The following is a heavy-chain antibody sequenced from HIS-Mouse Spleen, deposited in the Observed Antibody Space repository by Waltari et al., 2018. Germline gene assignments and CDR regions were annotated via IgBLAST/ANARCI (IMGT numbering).Heavy chain of an antibody. CDR2: IYYSGST. V-gene: IGHV4-39*07. J-gene: IGHJ2*01. CDR3: AREIPYSSSWYDWYFDL. Sequence: QLQLQESGPGLVKPSETLSLTCTVSGGSIVSRSYYWGWIRQPPGKWLEWIGSIYYSGSTYYNPSLKSRVTISVDTSKNQFSLKLSSVTAADTAVYYCAREIPYSSSWYDWYFDLWGRGTLVTVSS. CDR1: GGSIVSRSYY. D-gene: IGHD6-13*01.